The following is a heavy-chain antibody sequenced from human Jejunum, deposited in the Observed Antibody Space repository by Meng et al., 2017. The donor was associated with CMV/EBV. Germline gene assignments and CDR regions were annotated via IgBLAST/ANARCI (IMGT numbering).Heavy chain of an antibody. CDR3: AKVSTFAYGPGSYFDY. Sequence: SSCGMKWVRQAPGKGLEWVSYVTSSSSAIYYADSVKGRFTISRDNAKNSLYLQMSSLRAEDTAVYFCAKVSTFAYGPGSYFDYWGQGTRVTVSS. CDR1: SSCG. J-gene: IGHJ4*02. CDR2: VTSSSSAI. V-gene: IGHV3-48*04. D-gene: IGHD3-10*01.